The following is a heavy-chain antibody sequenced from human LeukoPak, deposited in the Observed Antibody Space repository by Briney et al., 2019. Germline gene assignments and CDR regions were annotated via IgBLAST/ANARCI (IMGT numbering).Heavy chain of an antibody. D-gene: IGHD3-10*01. CDR1: GGSIRGYF. Sequence: SETLSLTCTVSGGSIRGYFWSWIRQPPGKGLEWTGHIYSSGSTTYTPSLQGRVTISLDTSKNQFSLKPSSVTAADTAVYYCARHYDSGSYPLDFWGQGTLVTVSS. CDR3: ARHYDSGSYPLDF. CDR2: IYSSGST. J-gene: IGHJ4*02. V-gene: IGHV4-59*08.